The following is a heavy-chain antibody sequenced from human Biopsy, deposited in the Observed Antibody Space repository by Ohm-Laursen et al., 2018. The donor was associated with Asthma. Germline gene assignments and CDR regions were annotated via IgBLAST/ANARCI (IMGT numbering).Heavy chain of an antibody. CDR3: ARVVSYGDIYFGIDV. J-gene: IGHJ6*02. V-gene: IGHV4-30-4*01. D-gene: IGHD4-17*01. CDR2: VFWSGST. Sequence: SQTLSLTCPVSGAYIGTPDHHWAWIRQAPGKGLEWIGFVFWSGSTHYSRSLERRVSISIDTATNEFSMKLWSVTPADTAVYSCARVVSYGDIYFGIDVWGPGNTVVVS. CDR1: GAYIGTPDHH.